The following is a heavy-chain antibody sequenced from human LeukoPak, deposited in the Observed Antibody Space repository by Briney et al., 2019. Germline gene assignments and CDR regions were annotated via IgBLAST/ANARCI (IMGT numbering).Heavy chain of an antibody. CDR1: VYTVTNYH. CDR3: ARTPSLTASGYDY. CDR2: INPDSGDK. Sequence: GASVKLSFKSAVYTVTNYHINWGRHPSRQGLELKTRINPDSGDKGSARKFQDRVTITTDPSISTAYMELSSLSSEDTAVYFCARTPSLTASGYDYWGQGTLVTVSS. V-gene: IGHV1-8*03. J-gene: IGHJ4*02. D-gene: IGHD2-21*02.